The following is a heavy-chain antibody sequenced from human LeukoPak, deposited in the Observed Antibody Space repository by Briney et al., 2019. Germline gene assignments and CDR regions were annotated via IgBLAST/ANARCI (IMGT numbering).Heavy chain of an antibody. CDR3: ARDSRVYYGSGSYDY. CDR2: IKKDGNEK. CDR1: GFTFSNYG. Sequence: PGGSLRLSCGASGFTFSNYGMLWVRQAPGKGLEWVANIKKDGNEKKYVDSVKGRFTISRDNAKNSLYLQMNSLRAEDTAVYYCARDSRVYYGSGSYDYWGQGTLVTVSS. D-gene: IGHD3-10*01. J-gene: IGHJ4*02. V-gene: IGHV3-7*01.